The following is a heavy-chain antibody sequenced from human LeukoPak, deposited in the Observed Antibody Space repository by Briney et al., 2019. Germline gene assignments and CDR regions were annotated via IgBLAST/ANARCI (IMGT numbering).Heavy chain of an antibody. CDR1: GFSPSTSGMC. J-gene: IGHJ4*02. Sequence: ESGPTLVNPTQTLTLTCTFSGFSPSTSGMCVSWIRQPPGKALEWLARIDWDDDKYYSTSLKTRLTISKDTSKNQVVPTMTNVDPVDTAEYYCAGYFDSSGTNGYFDYWGQGTLVTVSS. V-gene: IGHV2-70*11. CDR2: IDWDDDK. D-gene: IGHD3-22*01. CDR3: AGYFDSSGTNGYFDY.